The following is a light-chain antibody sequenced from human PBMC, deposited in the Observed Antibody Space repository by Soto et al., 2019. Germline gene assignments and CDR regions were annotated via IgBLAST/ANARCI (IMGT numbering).Light chain of an antibody. Sequence: DIQMTQSASTLSASVEDRVTITCRASQSISSWLAWYQQKPGKAPKLLIYDASSLESGVPSRFSGSGSGTEFTLTISSLQPDDFATYYCQQYNSYPLTFGGGTKVDIK. CDR3: QQYNSYPLT. J-gene: IGKJ4*01. V-gene: IGKV1-5*01. CDR2: DAS. CDR1: QSISSW.